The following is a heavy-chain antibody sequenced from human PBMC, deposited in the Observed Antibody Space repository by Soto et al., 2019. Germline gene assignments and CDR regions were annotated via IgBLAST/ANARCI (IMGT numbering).Heavy chain of an antibody. CDR3: ARQRCGTCSSDY. D-gene: IGHD2-15*01. CDR2: IYYSGSS. CDR1: GVSISSYY. V-gene: IGHV4-59*01. J-gene: IGHJ4*02. Sequence: SLTCTVSGVSISSYYWSWLRQPPGKGLEWIGYIYYSGSSNYNPSLKGRVTISVDTSKNQFSLKLSSVTAADTAVYYCARQRCGTCSSDYWGQGTLVTVSS.